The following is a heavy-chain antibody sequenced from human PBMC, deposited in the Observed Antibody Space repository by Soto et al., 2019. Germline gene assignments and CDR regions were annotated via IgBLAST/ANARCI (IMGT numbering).Heavy chain of an antibody. CDR3: AKDSDFWSGYYLKPFDY. J-gene: IGHJ4*02. D-gene: IGHD3-3*01. Sequence: GGSLRLSCAASGFTFSSYAMSWVRQAPGKGLEWVSAISGSGGSTYYADSVKGRFTISRDNSKNTLYLQMNSLRAEDTAVYYCAKDSDFWSGYYLKPFDYWGQGTLVTVSS. V-gene: IGHV3-23*01. CDR1: GFTFSSYA. CDR2: ISGSGGST.